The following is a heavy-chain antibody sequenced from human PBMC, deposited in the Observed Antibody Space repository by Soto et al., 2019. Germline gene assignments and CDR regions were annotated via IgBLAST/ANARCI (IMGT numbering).Heavy chain of an antibody. Sequence: EVQLLESGGGLVQPGGSLRLSCAASGFTFSSYAMRWVRQAPVKGLEWVSAISGSGGSTYYADSVKGRFTISRDNSKNALYLQMNSLRAEATAVYYGASRGSGSYYEYWGQGALVTVCS. CDR3: ASRGSGSYYEY. CDR2: ISGSGGST. CDR1: GFTFSSYA. V-gene: IGHV3-23*01. J-gene: IGHJ4*02. D-gene: IGHD1-26*01.